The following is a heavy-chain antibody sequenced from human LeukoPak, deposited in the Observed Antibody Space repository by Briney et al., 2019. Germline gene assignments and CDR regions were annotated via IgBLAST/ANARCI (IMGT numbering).Heavy chain of an antibody. V-gene: IGHV3-30-3*01. CDR3: ARAFLQQLVSGNSFDP. Sequence: PGGSLRLSCAASGFTFSSYAMHWVRQAPGKGLEWVAVISYDGSNKYYADSVKGRFTISRDNSKNTLYLQMNSLRAEDTAVYYCARAFLQQLVSGNSFDPWGQGTLVTVSS. D-gene: IGHD6-13*01. CDR1: GFTFSSYA. CDR2: ISYDGSNK. J-gene: IGHJ5*02.